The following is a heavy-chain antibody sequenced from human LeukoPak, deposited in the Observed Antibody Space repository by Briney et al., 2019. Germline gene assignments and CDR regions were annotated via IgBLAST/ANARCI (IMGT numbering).Heavy chain of an antibody. CDR3: ARTTEAHSWRTRYYDYYMDV. J-gene: IGHJ6*03. D-gene: IGHD6-13*01. Sequence: SETLSLTCTVSGYSTNSAYYWSWIQQPPGKGLEWIGYIYYSGSTNYNPSLKSRVTISVDTSKNQFSLKLSSVTAADTAVYYCARTTEAHSWRTRYYDYYMDVWGKGTTVTVSS. CDR2: IYYSGST. V-gene: IGHV4-61*01. CDR1: GYSTNSAYY.